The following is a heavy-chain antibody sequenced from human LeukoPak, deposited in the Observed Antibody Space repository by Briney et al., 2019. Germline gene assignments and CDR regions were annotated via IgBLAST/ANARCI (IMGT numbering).Heavy chain of an antibody. Sequence: GGSLRLSCSASGFTFGDYAMSWVRQAPGKGLEWVGFIRSKGDGGTKEFAGSVEGRFSLSRDDSKSFVYLQMSSLKTEDTAVYYCTRVRSGNDFDYWGQGNVVTVSS. J-gene: IGHJ4*02. CDR2: IRSKGDGGTK. V-gene: IGHV3-49*04. CDR1: GFTFGDYA. D-gene: IGHD3-10*01. CDR3: TRVRSGNDFDY.